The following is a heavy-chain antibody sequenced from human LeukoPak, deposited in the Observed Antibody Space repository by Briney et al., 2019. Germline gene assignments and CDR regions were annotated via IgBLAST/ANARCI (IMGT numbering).Heavy chain of an antibody. V-gene: IGHV4-59*01. CDR2: IYYSGST. CDR3: ARDYQLLYYDY. J-gene: IGHJ4*02. Sequence: SETLSLTCTVSGGSISSYYWSWIRQPPGKGLEWIGYIYYSGSTNYNPSLKSRVTISVDTSKNQFSLKLSSVTAADTAVYYCARDYQLLYYDYWGQGTLVTVSS. CDR1: GGSISSYY. D-gene: IGHD2-2*01.